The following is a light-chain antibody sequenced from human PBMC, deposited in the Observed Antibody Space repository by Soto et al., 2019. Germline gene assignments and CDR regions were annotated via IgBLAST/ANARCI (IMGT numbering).Light chain of an antibody. CDR1: SSDVGNYNL. CDR3: SSYAISRIRV. J-gene: IGLJ3*02. CDR2: EVS. V-gene: IGLV2-23*02. Sequence: QPVLTQPASVSGSPGQSITISCTGTSSDVGNYNLVSWYQQHPGKAPKLMIYEVSKRPSGVSNRFSGSKSGNTASLTISGLQAEDEADYYCSSYAISRIRVFGGGTQLTVL.